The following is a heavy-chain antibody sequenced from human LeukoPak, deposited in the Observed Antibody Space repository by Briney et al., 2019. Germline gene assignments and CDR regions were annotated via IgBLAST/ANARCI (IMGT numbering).Heavy chain of an antibody. CDR1: GYTFTSCY. V-gene: IGHV1-46*01. J-gene: IGHJ5*02. CDR3: ARYLGYCSSTSCGGFDP. Sequence: ASVKVSCKASGYTFTSCYMHWVRQAPGQGLEWMGIINPSGGSTSYAQKFQGRVTMIRDMSTSTVYMELSSLRSEDTAVYYCARYLGYCSSTSCGGFDPWGQGTLVTVSS. CDR2: INPSGGST. D-gene: IGHD2-2*01.